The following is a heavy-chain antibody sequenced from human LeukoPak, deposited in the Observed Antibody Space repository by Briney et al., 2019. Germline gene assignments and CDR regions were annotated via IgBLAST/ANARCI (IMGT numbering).Heavy chain of an antibody. D-gene: IGHD2-15*01. V-gene: IGHV5-51*01. CDR1: GFTFTNYW. J-gene: IGHJ4*02. Sequence: GESLKISCKASGFTFTNYWIGWVRQMPGKGLEWMGTIYPVDFDTRYSPSFQGQVTISADKSISTAYLQWSSLKASDTAMYYCARGYCSGDPCYLDYWGQGTLVTVSS. CDR3: ARGYCSGDPCYLDY. CDR2: IYPVDFDT.